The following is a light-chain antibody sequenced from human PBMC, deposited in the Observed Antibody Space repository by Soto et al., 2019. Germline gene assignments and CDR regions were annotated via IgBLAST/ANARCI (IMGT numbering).Light chain of an antibody. V-gene: IGKV3-11*01. CDR1: RSISNY. Sequence: EIVLTQSPATLSLSPGERATLSCRASRSISNYLAWYQQKPGQPPRLLIYDASNRATDIPARFSGSGSGTDVTLTISSLEPEDFAVYACQQRGYWYTFGQGTKLEIK. CDR2: DAS. CDR3: QQRGYWYT. J-gene: IGKJ2*01.